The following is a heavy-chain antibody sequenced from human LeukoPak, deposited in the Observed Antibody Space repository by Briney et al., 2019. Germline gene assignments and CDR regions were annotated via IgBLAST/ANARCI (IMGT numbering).Heavy chain of an antibody. CDR2: ISAYNGNT. V-gene: IGHV1-18*01. Sequence: GASVKVSCKASGYTFTSYGISWVRQAPGQGLEWMGWISAYNGNTNYAQKFQGRVTITADESTSTAYMELSSLRSEDTAVYYCAREDSSGYYYGMDVWGQGTTVTVSS. CDR3: AREDSSGYYYGMDV. J-gene: IGHJ6*02. D-gene: IGHD3-22*01. CDR1: GYTFTSYG.